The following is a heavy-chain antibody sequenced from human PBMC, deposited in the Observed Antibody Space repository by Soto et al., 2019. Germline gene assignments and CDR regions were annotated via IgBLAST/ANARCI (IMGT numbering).Heavy chain of an antibody. CDR3: ARSSGTYPPSRYSYGLDV. D-gene: IGHD1-26*01. Sequence: QVQLVQSGPEVKKPGASVKVSCKASGYTFTSYGFSWVRQAPGQGLEWMGWISAHNGDTIYAQKFQDRITMTTDTSTNTAYLELRSLKSGDTAVFYCARSSGTYPPSRYSYGLDVWGQGTTVTVSS. CDR1: GYTFTSYG. V-gene: IGHV1-18*01. CDR2: ISAHNGDT. J-gene: IGHJ6*02.